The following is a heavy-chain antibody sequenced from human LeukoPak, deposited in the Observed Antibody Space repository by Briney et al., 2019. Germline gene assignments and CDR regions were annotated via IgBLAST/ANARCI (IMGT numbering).Heavy chain of an antibody. V-gene: IGHV3-7*01. CDR1: GFTFSNSW. D-gene: IGHD3-10*01. CDR3: AREFRGVRGVTFTSDYGMDV. Sequence: GGSLRLSCAASGFTFSNSWMSWVRQAPGKGLEWVANIKLDGSEKYYVDSVKGRFTISRDNAKNSLYLQMNSLRAEDTAVYYCAREFRGVRGVTFTSDYGMDVWGQGTTVTVSS. CDR2: IKLDGSEK. J-gene: IGHJ6*02.